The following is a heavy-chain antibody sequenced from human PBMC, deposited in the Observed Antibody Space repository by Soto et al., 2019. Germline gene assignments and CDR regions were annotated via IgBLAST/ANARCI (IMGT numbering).Heavy chain of an antibody. D-gene: IGHD3-3*01. CDR1: GFTFSSYS. CDR3: ARDSEFGVVINYYYYYGMDV. Sequence: PGGSLRLSCAASGFTFSSYSMNWFRQAPGKGLEWVSSISSSSYIYYADSVKGRFTISRDNAKNSLYLQMNSLRAEDTAVYYCARDSEFGVVINYYYYYGMDVWGQGTTVTVSS. V-gene: IGHV3-21*01. CDR2: ISSSSYI. J-gene: IGHJ6*02.